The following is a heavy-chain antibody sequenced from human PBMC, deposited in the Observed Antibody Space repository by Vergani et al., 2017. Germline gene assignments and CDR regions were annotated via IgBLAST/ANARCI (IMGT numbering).Heavy chain of an antibody. CDR3: AGPQGTSAYYYGGFDY. J-gene: IGHJ4*02. V-gene: IGHV3-23*01. D-gene: IGHD3-22*01. CDR1: GGSFSGYY. CDR2: ISSDGGST. Sequence: VQLQQWGAGLLKPSETLSLTCAVYGGSFSGYYWSWIRQPPGKGLEWVSTISSDGGSTYYADSVKGRFTISRDNSKNTLSLQMNSLTAEDTAIYYCAGPQGTSAYYYGGFDYWGQGILVTVSS.